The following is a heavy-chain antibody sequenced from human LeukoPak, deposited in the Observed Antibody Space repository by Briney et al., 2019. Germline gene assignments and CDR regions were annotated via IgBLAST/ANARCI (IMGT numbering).Heavy chain of an antibody. CDR2: IYYSGST. CDR1: GGSISSSSYY. D-gene: IGHD3-10*01. CDR3: ARITGSGSYFTRVMAQFDP. V-gene: IGHV4-39*01. Sequence: NTSETLSLTCTVSGGSISSSSYYWGWIRHPPGKGLEWIGSIYYSGSTYYSPSLMSRVTISVDTSKNQFSLKLSSVTAADTAVYYCARITGSGSYFTRVMAQFDPWGQGTLVTVSS. J-gene: IGHJ5*02.